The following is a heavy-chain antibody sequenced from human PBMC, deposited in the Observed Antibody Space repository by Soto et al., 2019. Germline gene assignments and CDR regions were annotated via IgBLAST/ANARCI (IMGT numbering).Heavy chain of an antibody. CDR2: ISWNSGSI. V-gene: IGHV3-9*01. J-gene: IGHJ4*02. CDR3: AKDTYSSGYGFDY. CDR1: GFTFDDYA. D-gene: IGHD3-22*01. Sequence: GGSLRLSCAASGFTFDDYAMHWVRQAPGKGLEWVSGISWNSGSIGYADSVKGRFTISRDNAKNSLYLQMNSLRAEDTALYYCAKDTYSSGYGFDYWGQGTLVTVSS.